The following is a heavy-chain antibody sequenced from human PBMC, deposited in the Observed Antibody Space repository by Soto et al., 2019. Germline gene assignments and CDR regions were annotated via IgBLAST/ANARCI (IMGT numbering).Heavy chain of an antibody. CDR1: GGSISSSSYY. CDR2: IYYSGST. V-gene: IGHV4-39*01. Sequence: SETLSLTCTVSGGSISSSSYYWGWIRQPPGKGLEWIGNIYYSGSTYYNPSLKSRVTISVDTSKSQFSLKLSSVTAADTALYYCARHTDYYDSGGSTIPTGFLFDCWGQGTLVTVSS. CDR3: ARHTDYYDSGGSTIPTGFLFDC. D-gene: IGHD3-22*01. J-gene: IGHJ4*02.